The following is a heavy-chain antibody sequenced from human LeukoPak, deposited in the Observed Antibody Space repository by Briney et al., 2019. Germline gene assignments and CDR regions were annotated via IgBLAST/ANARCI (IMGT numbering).Heavy chain of an antibody. CDR2: IYYSGST. V-gene: IGHV4-59*01. Sequence: SETLSLTCTVSGGSISSYYWSWIRQPPGKGLEWIGYIYYSGSTNYNPSLKSRVTISVDTSKNQFSLKLSSVTAADTAVYYCARHDFWSGLYFDYWGQGTLVTVSS. J-gene: IGHJ4*02. D-gene: IGHD3-3*01. CDR1: GGSISSYY. CDR3: ARHDFWSGLYFDY.